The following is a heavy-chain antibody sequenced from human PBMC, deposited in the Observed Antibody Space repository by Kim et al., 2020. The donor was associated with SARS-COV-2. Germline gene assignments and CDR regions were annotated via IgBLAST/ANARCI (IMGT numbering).Heavy chain of an antibody. V-gene: IGHV3-33*06. CDR3: AKISEITFGGVIGLDWYFDL. J-gene: IGHJ2*01. CDR1: GFTFSSYA. Sequence: GGSLRLSCAASGFTFSSYAMHWVRQAPGKGLEWVAVIWYDGSNKYYADSVKGRFTISRDNSKNTLYLQMNSLRAEDTAVYYCAKISEITFGGVIGLDWYFDLWGRGTLVTVSS. CDR2: IWYDGSNK. D-gene: IGHD3-16*02.